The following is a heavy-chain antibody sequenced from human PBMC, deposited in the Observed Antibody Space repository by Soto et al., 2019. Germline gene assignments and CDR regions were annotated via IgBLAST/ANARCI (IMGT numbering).Heavy chain of an antibody. CDR3: AIGPGYSSSWYRGDFDY. V-gene: IGHV3-7*01. J-gene: IGHJ4*02. CDR2: IKEDGSEK. CDR1: GFTFSSYW. D-gene: IGHD6-13*01. Sequence: EVQLVESGGGLVQPGGSLRLSCAVSGFTFSSYWMNWVRQAPGKGLEWVANIKEDGSEKYYVDSVKGRFTISRDNAKTSLYLQMNSLRGEDTGVYYCAIGPGYSSSWYRGDFDYWGQGTLVTVSS.